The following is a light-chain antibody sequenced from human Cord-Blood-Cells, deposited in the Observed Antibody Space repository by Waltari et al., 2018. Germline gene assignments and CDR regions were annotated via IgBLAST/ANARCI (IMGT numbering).Light chain of an antibody. CDR2: WAS. CDR3: QQYYSTLWT. J-gene: IGKJ1*01. V-gene: IGKV4-1*01. Sequence: DIVMTQSPDSLAVSLGERATLHCKSSRSVLYSSNNKNYLAWYQQKPGQPPKLLIYWASTRESGVPDRFSGSGSGTDFTLTISSLQAEDVAVYYCQQYYSTLWTFGQGTKVEIK. CDR1: RSVLYSSNNKNY.